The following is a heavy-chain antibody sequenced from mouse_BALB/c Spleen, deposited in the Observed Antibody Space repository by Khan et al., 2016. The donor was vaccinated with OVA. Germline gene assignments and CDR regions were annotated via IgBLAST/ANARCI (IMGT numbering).Heavy chain of an antibody. V-gene: IGHV1-84*02. J-gene: IGHJ4*01. CDR1: AYTFTDYY. CDR3: ARVDDGYLYYAMDY. Sequence: QVQLQQSGPELVKPGASVKISCKASAYTFTDYYINWVKQKPGQGLEWIGWIYPGSGNTKYNEKFKGKATLTVDTSSSTAYMQLSSLTSEDTAVYFCARVDDGYLYYAMDYWGQGTSVTVSS. CDR2: IYPGSGNT. D-gene: IGHD2-3*01.